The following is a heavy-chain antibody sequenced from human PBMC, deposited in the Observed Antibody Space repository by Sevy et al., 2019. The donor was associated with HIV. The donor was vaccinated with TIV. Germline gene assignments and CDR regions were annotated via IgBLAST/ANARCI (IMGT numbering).Heavy chain of an antibody. CDR1: GFTFSSYW. J-gene: IGHJ6*02. V-gene: IGHV3-74*01. CDR3: ARGTGSLNYYGSGSPYGMDV. CDR2: INSDGSST. Sequence: GGSLRLSCAASGFTFSSYWMHWVRQAPGKGLVWVSRINSDGSSTSYADSVKGRFTISRDNAKNTLYLQMNSLRAEDTAVYYCARGTGSLNYYGSGSPYGMDVWGQRTTVTVSS. D-gene: IGHD3-10*01.